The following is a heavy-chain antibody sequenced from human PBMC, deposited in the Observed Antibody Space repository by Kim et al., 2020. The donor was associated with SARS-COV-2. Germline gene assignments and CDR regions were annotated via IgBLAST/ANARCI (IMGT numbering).Heavy chain of an antibody. V-gene: IGHV3-74*01. CDR3: TGSDGGILFFDY. CDR2: VSAGGSRT. D-gene: IGHD3-3*02. CDR1: GFTFSNYW. Sequence: GGSLRLSCAASGFTFSNYWMHWVRQAPGEGLVWVSHVSAGGSRTNYADFVKGRFTISRDNAKNTLYLEMNTLRAEDTALYYCTGSDGGILFFDYWGQG. J-gene: IGHJ4*02.